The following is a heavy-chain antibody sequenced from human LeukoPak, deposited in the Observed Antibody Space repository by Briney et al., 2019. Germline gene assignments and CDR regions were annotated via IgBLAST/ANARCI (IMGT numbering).Heavy chain of an antibody. CDR1: GFTLSSYW. V-gene: IGHV3-7*01. CDR3: ARRSGSYDY. J-gene: IGHJ4*02. CDR2: IKQDGSEK. Sequence: GGSLRLSCAASGFTLSSYWMSWVRQAPGKGLEWVANIKQDGSEKYYVDSVKGRFTISRDNAKNSLYLQMNSLRAEDTAVYYRARRSGSYDYWGQGTQVTVSS. D-gene: IGHD1-26*01.